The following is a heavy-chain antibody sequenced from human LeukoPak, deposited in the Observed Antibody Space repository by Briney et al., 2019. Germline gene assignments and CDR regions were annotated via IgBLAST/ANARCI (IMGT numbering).Heavy chain of an antibody. J-gene: IGHJ4*02. D-gene: IGHD3-9*01. V-gene: IGHV3-15*01. CDR2: IKSKTEGGTT. Sequence: GGSLRLSCAAYGFTLSNPWMGWVRQAPGKGLEWVGRIKSKTEGGTTDYDAPVKGRFTISRDDSKNTLYLQMNSLKTEDTAVYYCTTFCDILTGYLGRDYWGQGTLVTVSS. CDR1: GFTLSNPW. CDR3: TTFCDILTGYLGRDY.